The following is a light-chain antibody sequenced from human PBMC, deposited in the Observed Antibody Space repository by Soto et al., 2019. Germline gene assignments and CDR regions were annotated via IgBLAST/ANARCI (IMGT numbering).Light chain of an antibody. CDR1: SSNIGAGYD. CDR3: QSYDSSLSGWV. V-gene: IGLV1-40*01. CDR2: GNS. J-gene: IGLJ3*02. Sequence: QSVLTRPPSVSGAPGQRVTISCTGSSSNIGAGYDVHWYQQLPGTAPKLLIYGNSNRPSGVPDRFSGSKSGTSASLAITGLRAEDEADYYCQSYDSSLSGWVFGEGTTLTVL.